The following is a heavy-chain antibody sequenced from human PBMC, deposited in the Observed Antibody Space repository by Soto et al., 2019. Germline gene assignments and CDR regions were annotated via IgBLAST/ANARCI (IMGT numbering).Heavy chain of an antibody. J-gene: IGHJ6*02. D-gene: IGHD3-10*01. Sequence: QVQLVQSGAEVKKPGSSVKVSCKASGGTFSSYAISWVRQAPGQGLEWMGGIISIFGTANYAQKFQGRVTMTADESTSTAYMELSSLRSEDTAVYYFARHGSEPRYYYYGMDVWGQGTTVTVSS. CDR2: IISIFGTA. CDR3: ARHGSEPRYYYYGMDV. CDR1: GGTFSSYA. V-gene: IGHV1-69*12.